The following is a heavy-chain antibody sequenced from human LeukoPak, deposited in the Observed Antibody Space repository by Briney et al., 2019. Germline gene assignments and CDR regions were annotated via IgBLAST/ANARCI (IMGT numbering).Heavy chain of an antibody. V-gene: IGHV1-18*01. Sequence: ASVKVSCKTSDYRFSNYGISWVRQAPGQGLDWMGWISGYNDDTYYGHKFQGRVTMTTDTSTSTVYMELRSLRSDDTAVYFCARDSWALVNWGIPFDYWGQGTLVTVSS. J-gene: IGHJ4*02. D-gene: IGHD7-27*01. CDR1: DYRFSNYG. CDR2: ISGYNDDT. CDR3: ARDSWALVNWGIPFDY.